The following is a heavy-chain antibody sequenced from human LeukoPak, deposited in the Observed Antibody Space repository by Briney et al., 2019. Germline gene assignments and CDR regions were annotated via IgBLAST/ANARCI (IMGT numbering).Heavy chain of an antibody. J-gene: IGHJ3*01. V-gene: IGHV3-30-3*01. D-gene: IGHD3-3*01. CDR2: ISYDGSNK. Sequence: GGSLRLSCAASGFTFSSYAMHWVRQAPGKGLEWVAVISYDGSNKYYADSVKGRFTISRDNSKNTMFLQMNSLRAEDTAVYHCARDRSGYANDAFDFWGQGTMVTVSS. CDR3: ARDRSGYANDAFDF. CDR1: GFTFSSYA.